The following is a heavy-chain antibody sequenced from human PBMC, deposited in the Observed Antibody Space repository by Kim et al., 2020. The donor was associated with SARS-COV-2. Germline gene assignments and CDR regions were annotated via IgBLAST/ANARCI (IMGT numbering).Heavy chain of an antibody. CDR1: GGSISSGGYY. D-gene: IGHD1-1*01. V-gene: IGHV4-31*03. CDR3: ARSVRRRDYFDY. J-gene: IGHJ4*02. Sequence: SETLSLTCTVSGGSISSGGYYWSWIRQHPGKGLEWIGYIYYSGSTYYNTSLKSRVTISVDTSKNQFSLKLSSVTAADTAVYYCARSVRRRDYFDYWGQGTLVTVSS. CDR2: IYYSGST.